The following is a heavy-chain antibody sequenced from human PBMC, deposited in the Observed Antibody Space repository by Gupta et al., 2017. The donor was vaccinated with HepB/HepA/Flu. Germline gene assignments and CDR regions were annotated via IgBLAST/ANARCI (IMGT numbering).Heavy chain of an antibody. D-gene: IGHD3-22*01. V-gene: IGHV2-5*02. CDR1: GFSLNTSGVG. Sequence: QITLKESGPTLVKPTQTLTLTCTFSGFSLNTSGVGVGWIRHPPGKALEWLALHYWDDDKRYSPSLKSRLTITKDTSKNQVVLMMANMDPVDTATYYCAHWQSGYFEYNWFDHWGQGTLVTVSS. J-gene: IGHJ5*02. CDR3: AHWQSGYFEYNWFDH. CDR2: HYWDDDK.